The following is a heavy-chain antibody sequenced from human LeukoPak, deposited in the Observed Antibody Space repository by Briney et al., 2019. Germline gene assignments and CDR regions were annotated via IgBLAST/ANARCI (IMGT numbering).Heavy chain of an antibody. Sequence: SETLSLTCTVSGGSISSYYWSWIRQPPGKGLEWIGYIYYSGSTNYNPSLKSRVTISVDTSKNQFSLKLSSVTAADTAVYYCARIGYGDHQYYYYYYMDVWGKGTTVTISS. CDR1: GGSISSYY. V-gene: IGHV4-59*08. CDR3: ARIGYGDHQYYYYYYMDV. D-gene: IGHD4-17*01. CDR2: IYYSGST. J-gene: IGHJ6*03.